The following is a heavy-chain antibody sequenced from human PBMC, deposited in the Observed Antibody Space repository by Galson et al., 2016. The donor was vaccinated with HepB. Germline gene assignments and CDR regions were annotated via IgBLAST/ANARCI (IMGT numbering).Heavy chain of an antibody. CDR1: GGSISSSSYY. CDR3: TRHRTNNYGAGSPFDP. D-gene: IGHD3-10*01. Sequence: SETLSLTCTVSGGSISSSSYYWGWIRQPPGKGLEWIATIYHSGSTYYNPSLKSRVTISVDTSRNQFSLKLSSVSAADTAVYSCTRHRTNNYGAGSPFDPWGQGTLVTVSS. CDR2: IYHSGST. V-gene: IGHV4-39*01. J-gene: IGHJ5*02.